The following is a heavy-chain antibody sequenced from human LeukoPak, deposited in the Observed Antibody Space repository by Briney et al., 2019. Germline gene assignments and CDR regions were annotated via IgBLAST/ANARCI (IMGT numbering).Heavy chain of an antibody. CDR1: GGSLTNYY. CDR3: ARLNFRGGEALHFDF. CDR2: IHSDGTT. V-gene: IGHV4-4*09. Sequence: SETLSLTCSVSGGSLTNYYWGWIRQPPGKGLEFIGYIHSDGTTNYHSSLQSRVAISLDTSKIQFSLRLYSVTAADTALYFCARLNFRGGEALHFDFWGQGTLVTVSS. J-gene: IGHJ4*02. D-gene: IGHD3-16*01.